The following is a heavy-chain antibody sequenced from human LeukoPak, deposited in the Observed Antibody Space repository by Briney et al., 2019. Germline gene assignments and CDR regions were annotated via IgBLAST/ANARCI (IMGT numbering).Heavy chain of an antibody. CDR3: ARLRISQDSGSYYFDY. CDR1: GYSFTSYW. Sequence: GESLKISCKGSGYSFTSYWIGWVRQMPGKGLEWMGIIYPGDSDTRYSPSFQGQVTISADKSISTAYLQWSSLKASDTAMYYCARLRISQDSGSYYFDYWGQGTLVTVSS. J-gene: IGHJ4*02. V-gene: IGHV5-51*01. CDR2: IYPGDSDT. D-gene: IGHD3-10*01.